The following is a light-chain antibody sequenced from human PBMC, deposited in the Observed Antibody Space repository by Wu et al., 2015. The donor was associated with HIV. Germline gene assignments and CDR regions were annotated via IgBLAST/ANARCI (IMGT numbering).Light chain of an antibody. J-gene: IGKJ4*01. Sequence: DIQMTQSPSSVSASVGDRVTITCRASQGIRNWLAWYQQKPGTAPKLLMHSTSTLQRGVPSRFRGSGSGTDFTLTITNLQPEDFATYFCQQTNNLPLTFGGGTKVEI. V-gene: IGKV1-12*01. CDR3: QQTNNLPLT. CDR1: QGIRNW. CDR2: STS.